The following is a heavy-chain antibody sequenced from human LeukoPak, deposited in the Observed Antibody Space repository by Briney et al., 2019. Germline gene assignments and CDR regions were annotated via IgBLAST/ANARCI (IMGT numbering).Heavy chain of an antibody. CDR1: GFTSSSYA. V-gene: IGHV3-30*04. Sequence: AGGSLRLSCAASGFTSSSYAMHWVRQAPGKGLEWVTVISYHARDQFYADSVKGRFTVSRDNSKNTLYLQMNSLRAEDSAVYYCAAQPCSGGVCYLDYWGQGTLVTVSS. J-gene: IGHJ4*02. CDR2: ISYHARDQ. D-gene: IGHD2-8*02. CDR3: AAQPCSGGVCYLDY.